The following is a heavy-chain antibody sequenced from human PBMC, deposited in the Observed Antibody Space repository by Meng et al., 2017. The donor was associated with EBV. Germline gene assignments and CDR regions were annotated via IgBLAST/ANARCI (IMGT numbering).Heavy chain of an antibody. Sequence: QGQIVQSGVEGKKPGASGKVSCKASGYTFTSYAMHWVRRAPGQRLEWMGWINAGNGNTKYSQKFQGRVTITRDTSASTAYMELSSLRSEDTAVYYCARRGGVADWFDPWGQGTLVTVSS. V-gene: IGHV1-3*01. D-gene: IGHD2-15*01. CDR2: INAGNGNT. CDR1: GYTFTSYA. CDR3: ARRGGVADWFDP. J-gene: IGHJ5*02.